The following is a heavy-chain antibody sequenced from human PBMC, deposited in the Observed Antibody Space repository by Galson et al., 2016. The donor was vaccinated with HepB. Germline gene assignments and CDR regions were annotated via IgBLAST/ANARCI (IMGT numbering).Heavy chain of an antibody. Sequence: SLRLSCAASGFILSPYDMHWVRQVTGKGLEWVAGIDSAGDTYYAVSVKGRFTISRENAKNSLSLQMNSLRAGDTALYYCTRGRDSSGYFPYDCFDIWGQGTMVAVSS. CDR3: TRGRDSSGYFPYDCFDI. D-gene: IGHD3-22*01. J-gene: IGHJ3*02. CDR2: IDSAGDT. V-gene: IGHV3-13*01. CDR1: GFILSPYD.